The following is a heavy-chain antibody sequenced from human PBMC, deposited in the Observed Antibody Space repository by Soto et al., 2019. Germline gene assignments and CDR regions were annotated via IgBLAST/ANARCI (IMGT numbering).Heavy chain of an antibody. CDR1: GFTFSSYS. CDR2: ISSGSEYI. V-gene: IGHV3-21*01. Sequence: PGGSLRLSCAASGFTFSSYSMNWVRQAPGKGLQWVPSISSGSEYIFHADSVKGRLTTSRDNAKNSVYLQMNNLRVEDTAVYYCAKDGAAGSVLDVWGQGTTVTVSS. J-gene: IGHJ6*02. D-gene: IGHD6-13*01. CDR3: AKDGAAGSVLDV.